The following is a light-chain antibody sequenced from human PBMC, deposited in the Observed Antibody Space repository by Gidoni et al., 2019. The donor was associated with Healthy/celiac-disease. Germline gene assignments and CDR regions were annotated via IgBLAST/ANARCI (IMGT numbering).Light chain of an antibody. CDR2: AAS. CDR3: QQLNSYL. CDR1: QGISSY. J-gene: IGKJ4*01. V-gene: IGKV1-9*01. Sequence: IQLPQSPSSLSASVADRVTITCRASQGISSYLAWYQQKPGKAHKLLIYAASTLQSGVPSRFSGSGSGTDFTLTISSLQPEDFATYYCQQLNSYLFXGXTKVEIK.